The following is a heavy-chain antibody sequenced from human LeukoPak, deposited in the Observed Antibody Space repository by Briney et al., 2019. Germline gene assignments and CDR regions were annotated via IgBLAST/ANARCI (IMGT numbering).Heavy chain of an antibody. J-gene: IGHJ4*02. Sequence: SETLSLTCTVSGVSISSSNSYWGWIRQPPGKGLEWIGSIYYSGSTNYNPSLKSRVTISVDTAKNQFSLKLSSVTAADTAVYYCARENPYSSGWYLDYWGQGTLVTVSS. CDR1: GVSISSSNSY. D-gene: IGHD6-19*01. CDR2: IYYSGST. CDR3: ARENPYSSGWYLDY. V-gene: IGHV4-39*07.